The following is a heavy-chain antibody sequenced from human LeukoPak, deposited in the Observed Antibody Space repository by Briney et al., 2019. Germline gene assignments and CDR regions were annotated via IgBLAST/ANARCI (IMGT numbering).Heavy chain of an antibody. CDR1: GFIFSSYA. J-gene: IGHJ6*03. D-gene: IGHD5-24*01. CDR3: AKEGDGYSFRFSRYSYYYMDV. Sequence: GGSLRLSCAASGFIFSSYAMNWVRQAPGKGLEWVSGISGSGDNTYYADSVKGRFTISRDNSKNTLYLQVSSLRAEDTAVYYCAKEGDGYSFRFSRYSYYYMDVWGKGTTVTVSS. CDR2: ISGSGDNT. V-gene: IGHV3-23*01.